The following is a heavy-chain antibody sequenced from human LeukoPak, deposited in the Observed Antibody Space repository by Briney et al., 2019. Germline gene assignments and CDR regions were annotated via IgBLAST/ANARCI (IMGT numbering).Heavy chain of an antibody. Sequence: SETLSLTCAVSGYSISSGYYWGWIRQPPGKGLEWIGSIYHSGSTYYNPSLKSRVTISVDTSKNQFSLKLSSVTAADTAVYYCAREAIFGVVMDVWGKGTTVTVSS. V-gene: IGHV4-38-2*02. CDR2: IYHSGST. J-gene: IGHJ6*04. CDR3: AREAIFGVVMDV. CDR1: GYSISSGYY. D-gene: IGHD3-3*01.